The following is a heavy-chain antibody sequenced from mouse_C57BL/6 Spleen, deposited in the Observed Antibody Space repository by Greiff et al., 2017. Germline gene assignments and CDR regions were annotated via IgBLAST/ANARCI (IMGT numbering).Heavy chain of an antibody. V-gene: IGHV5-4*01. D-gene: IGHD2-3*01. CDR2: ISDGGSYT. J-gene: IGHJ1*03. CDR3: ARDDGYYPYWYFDV. Sequence: DVKLVESGGGLVKPGGSLKLSCAASGFTFSSYAMSWVRQTPEKRLEWVATISDGGSYTYYPDNVKGQFTISRDNAKNNLYLQMSHLKSEDTAMYYCARDDGYYPYWYFDVWGTGTTVTVSS. CDR1: GFTFSSYA.